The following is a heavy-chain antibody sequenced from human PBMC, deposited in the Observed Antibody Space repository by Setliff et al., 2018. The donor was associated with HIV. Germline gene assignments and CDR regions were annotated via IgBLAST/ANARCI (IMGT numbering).Heavy chain of an antibody. Sequence: SETLSLTCTVSGGSISSSSYYWSWIRQPPGKGLEWIGTIYYSGSTNYNPSLKSRVTISLDTSKNQVSPKLSSVAAADTAVYYCARGGYRDGYDYWGQGTLVTVSS. J-gene: IGHJ4*02. CDR1: GGSISSSSYY. D-gene: IGHD5-18*01. V-gene: IGHV4-61*01. CDR3: ARGGYRDGYDY. CDR2: IYYSGST.